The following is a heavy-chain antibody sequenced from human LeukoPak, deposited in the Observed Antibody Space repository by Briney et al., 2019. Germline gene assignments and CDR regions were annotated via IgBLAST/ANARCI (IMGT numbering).Heavy chain of an antibody. D-gene: IGHD2-15*01. V-gene: IGHV4-59*12. Sequence: RASETLSLTCTVSGGSISSYYWSWIRQPPGKGLEWIGYIYYSGSTNYNPSLKSRVTISIDTSKNQFSLKLSSVTAADTAVYYCASWTCSGGSCYPPGYWGQGTLVTVSS. J-gene: IGHJ4*02. CDR3: ASWTCSGGSCYPPGY. CDR1: GGSISSYY. CDR2: IYYSGST.